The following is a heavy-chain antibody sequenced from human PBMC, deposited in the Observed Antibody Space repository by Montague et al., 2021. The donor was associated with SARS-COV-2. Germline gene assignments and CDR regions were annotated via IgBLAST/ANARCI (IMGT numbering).Heavy chain of an antibody. CDR3: ARGPVGVAARLRYYFDQ. D-gene: IGHD6-6*01. Sequence: SETLSLTCAVYGGSLSGDHWSWIRQPPGKGLEWIGEVNHSGHTXXXVSXXXRVTMSVDTSKSQFSLKVRSVTAADMAVYYCARGPVGVAARLRYYFDQWGQGTLVTVSS. CDR1: GGSLSGDH. V-gene: IGHV4-34*01. CDR2: VNHSGHT. J-gene: IGHJ4*02.